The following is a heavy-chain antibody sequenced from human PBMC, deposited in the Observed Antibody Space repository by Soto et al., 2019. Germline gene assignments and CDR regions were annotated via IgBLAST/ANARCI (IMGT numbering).Heavy chain of an antibody. J-gene: IGHJ6*02. Sequence: QVQLVESGGGVVQPGRSLRLSCAASGFTFSDYAMHWVRQAPGKGLEWVAVVAYDGRSKYYADSVKGRFTISRDNSRTTVYLQMNSLRDEETAMYYCAKDGILVIPGGSYNYGMDVWDHGTTVTVCS. CDR3: AKDGILVIPGGSYNYGMDV. V-gene: IGHV3-30*04. CDR2: VAYDGRSK. CDR1: GFTFSDYA. D-gene: IGHD2-2*01.